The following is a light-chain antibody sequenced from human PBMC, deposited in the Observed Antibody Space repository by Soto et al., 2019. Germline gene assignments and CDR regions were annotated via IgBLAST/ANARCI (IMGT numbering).Light chain of an antibody. J-gene: IGKJ1*01. CDR3: LQHNTFPWT. CDR1: QGIGND. V-gene: IGKV1-17*01. Sequence: DIQMTQSPSSLSASVGDGVTITCRASQGIGNDLRWYQQIPGKAPKRLIYAASSLQSGVPSRFGGSGSGTEFTLTINSLQPEDFTTYYCLQHNTFPWTFGQGTKVEIK. CDR2: AAS.